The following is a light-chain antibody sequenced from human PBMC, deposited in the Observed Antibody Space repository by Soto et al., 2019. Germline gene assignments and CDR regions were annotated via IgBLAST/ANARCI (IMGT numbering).Light chain of an antibody. V-gene: IGLV2-14*01. CDR2: DVT. Sequence: QSALTQPASVSGSPGQSITISCTGTSSDVGLYNYVSWYQHHPGKAPKLMIYDVTNRPSGVSNRFSGSKSGNTASLTISGIQAEDEADYYCSSYTISTTYVFGTGTKLTVL. J-gene: IGLJ1*01. CDR1: SSDVGLYNY. CDR3: SSYTISTTYV.